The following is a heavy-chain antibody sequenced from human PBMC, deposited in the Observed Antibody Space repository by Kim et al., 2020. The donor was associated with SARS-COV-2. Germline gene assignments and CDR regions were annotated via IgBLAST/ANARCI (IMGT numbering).Heavy chain of an antibody. CDR2: ISGDGSGT. D-gene: IGHD2-21*01. Sequence: GGSLRLSCAASGFTFHNYDMHWVRRAPGKGLEWVSLISGDGSGTQYGDSVKGRFTISRDNSKNSLYLQINSLRTEDTAFYYCAKAYCGGNCYLVDSWGQG. J-gene: IGHJ4*02. CDR3: AKAYCGGNCYLVDS. CDR1: GFTFHNYD. V-gene: IGHV3-43*02.